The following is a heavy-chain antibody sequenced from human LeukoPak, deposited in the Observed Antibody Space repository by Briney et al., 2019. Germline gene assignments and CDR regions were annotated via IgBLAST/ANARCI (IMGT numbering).Heavy chain of an antibody. D-gene: IGHD4-17*01. CDR2: IIPIFGTA. CDR3: ARGEGDYDNYYYYGMDV. CDR1: GGTFSSYA. J-gene: IGHJ6*02. Sequence: ASVKVSCKASGGTFSSYAISWVRQAPGQGLEWMGGIIPIFGTANYAQKFRGRVTITADESTSTAYMELSSLRSEDTAVYYCARGEGDYDNYYYYGMDVWGQGTTVTVSS. V-gene: IGHV1-69*13.